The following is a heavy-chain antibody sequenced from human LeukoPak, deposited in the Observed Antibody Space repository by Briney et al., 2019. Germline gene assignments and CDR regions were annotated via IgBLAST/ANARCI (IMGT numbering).Heavy chain of an antibody. D-gene: IGHD5-24*01. Sequence: SETLSLTCAVYGGSFSGYYWSWIRQPPGKGLEWIGEINHSGSTNYNPSLKSRVTISVDTSKNQFSLKLSSVTAADTAVYYCARRGDGYNRDYWGQGTLVTVSS. CDR1: GGSFSGYY. J-gene: IGHJ4*02. V-gene: IGHV4-34*01. CDR2: INHSGST. CDR3: ARRGDGYNRDY.